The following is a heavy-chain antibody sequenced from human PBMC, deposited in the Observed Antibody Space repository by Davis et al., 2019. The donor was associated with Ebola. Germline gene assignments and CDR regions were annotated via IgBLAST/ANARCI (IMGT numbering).Heavy chain of an antibody. J-gene: IGHJ4*02. V-gene: IGHV1-69*13. D-gene: IGHD5-12*01. CDR2: IIPIFGTA. CDR3: ARPGQGGYDNEDY. CDR1: GGTFSSYA. Sequence: SVKVSCKASGGTFSSYAISWVRQAPGQGLEWMGGIIPIFGTANYAQKFQGRVTITADESTSTAYMELSSLRSEDTAVYYCARPGQGGYDNEDYWGQGTLVTVSS.